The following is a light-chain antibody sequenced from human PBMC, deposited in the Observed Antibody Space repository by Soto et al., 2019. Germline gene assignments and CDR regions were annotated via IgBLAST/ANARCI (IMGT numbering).Light chain of an antibody. V-gene: IGLV2-14*03. Sequence: QSVLTQPASVSGSPGQSITISCTGTNSDVGSYNFVSWYQQHPGKAPKFMIYDVSNRPSGVSNRFSGSKSGNTASLTISGLQAEDEADYYCCSYTTSNTRQIVFGTGTKVTVL. CDR2: DVS. CDR1: NSDVGSYNF. J-gene: IGLJ1*01. CDR3: CSYTTSNTRQIV.